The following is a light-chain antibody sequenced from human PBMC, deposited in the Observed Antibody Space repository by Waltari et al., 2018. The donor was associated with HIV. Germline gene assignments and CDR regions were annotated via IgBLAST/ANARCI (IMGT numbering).Light chain of an antibody. V-gene: IGLV3-21*02. CDR1: NIGSKT. CDR3: QVWDSSSNRVL. CDR2: DSS. Sequence: SYVLTQPPPVSVAPGQTARITCGGHNIGSKTVHWYQQKPGQAPVLVVYDSSDRPSRIPERFSGSNSGNTASLTISRVEAGDEADYYCQVWDSSSNRVLFGGGTKLTVL. J-gene: IGLJ2*01.